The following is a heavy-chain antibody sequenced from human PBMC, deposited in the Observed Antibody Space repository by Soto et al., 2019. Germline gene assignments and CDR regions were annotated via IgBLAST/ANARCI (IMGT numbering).Heavy chain of an antibody. CDR3: ARDSRGSLYYYDSSGHFDY. D-gene: IGHD3-22*01. CDR2: IWYDGSNK. CDR1: GFTFSSYG. Sequence: GGSLRLSCAASGFTFSSYGMHWVRQAPGKGLEWVAVIWYDGSNKYYADSVKGRFTISRDNSKNTLCLQMNSLRAEDTAVYYCARDSRGSLYYYDSSGHFDYWGQGTLVTVSS. J-gene: IGHJ4*02. V-gene: IGHV3-33*01.